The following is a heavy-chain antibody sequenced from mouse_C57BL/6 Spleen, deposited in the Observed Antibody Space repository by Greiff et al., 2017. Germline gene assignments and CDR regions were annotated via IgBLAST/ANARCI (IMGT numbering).Heavy chain of an antibody. V-gene: IGHV1-62-2*01. J-gene: IGHJ2*01. Sequence: QVQLQQSGAELVKPGASVKLSCKASGYTFTEYTIHWVKQRSGQGLGWIGWFYPGSGSIKYNEKFKDKATLTADKSSSPVYMELSRLTSEDSAVYFCARHEGITTVLDYWGQGTTLTVSS. CDR1: GYTFTEYT. CDR2: FYPGSGSI. CDR3: ARHEGITTVLDY. D-gene: IGHD1-1*01.